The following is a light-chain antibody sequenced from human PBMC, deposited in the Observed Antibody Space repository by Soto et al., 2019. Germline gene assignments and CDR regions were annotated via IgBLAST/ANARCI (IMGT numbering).Light chain of an antibody. CDR3: CSYAGSYTLYV. CDR1: SSDVGGYNY. Sequence: QSLMSEPRSVSESPGQSVTMSCTGTSSDVGGYNYVSWYQQHPGKAPKLMIYDVSKRPSGVPDRFSGSKSGNTASLTISGLQAEDEADYYCCSYAGSYTLYVFGTGTKVTVL. J-gene: IGLJ1*01. CDR2: DVS. V-gene: IGLV2-11*01.